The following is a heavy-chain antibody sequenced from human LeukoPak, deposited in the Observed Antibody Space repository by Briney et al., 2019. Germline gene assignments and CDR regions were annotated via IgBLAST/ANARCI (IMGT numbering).Heavy chain of an antibody. J-gene: IGHJ4*02. D-gene: IGHD3-22*01. CDR3: ARESRYYSDSSGYVY. CDR1: GGSFSGYY. V-gene: IGHV4-34*01. CDR2: INHSGST. Sequence: SETLSLTCAVYGGSFSGYYWSWIRQPPGKGLEWIGEINHSGSTNYNPSLKSRVTISVDTSKNQFSLKLSSVTAADTAVYYCARESRYYSDSSGYVYWGQGTLVAVSS.